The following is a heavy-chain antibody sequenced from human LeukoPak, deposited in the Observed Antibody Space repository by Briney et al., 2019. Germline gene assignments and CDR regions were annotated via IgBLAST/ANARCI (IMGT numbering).Heavy chain of an antibody. CDR2: ISSSGSTI. J-gene: IGHJ3*02. Sequence: GGSLRLSCAASGFTFSSYEMNWVRQAPGKGLEWVSYISSSGSTIYYADSVKGRFTISRDNAKNSLYLQMNSLRAEDTAVYYCARDTFNAFDIWGQGTMVTVSS. D-gene: IGHD3-16*01. V-gene: IGHV3-48*03. CDR3: ARDTFNAFDI. CDR1: GFTFSSYE.